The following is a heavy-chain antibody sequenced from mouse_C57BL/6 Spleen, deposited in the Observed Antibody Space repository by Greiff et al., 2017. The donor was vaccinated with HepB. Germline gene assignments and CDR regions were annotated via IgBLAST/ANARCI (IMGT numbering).Heavy chain of an antibody. Sequence: QVQLKESGPELVKPGASVKISCKASGYSFTSYYIHWVKQRPGQGLEWIGWIYPGSGNTKYNEKFKGKATLTVDTSSSTAYMELHSLTSEDSAVYFCARLDYDGGFAYWGQGTLVTVSA. V-gene: IGHV1-85*01. CDR1: GYSFTSYY. CDR3: ARLDYDGGFAY. J-gene: IGHJ3*01. D-gene: IGHD2-4*01. CDR2: IYPGSGNT.